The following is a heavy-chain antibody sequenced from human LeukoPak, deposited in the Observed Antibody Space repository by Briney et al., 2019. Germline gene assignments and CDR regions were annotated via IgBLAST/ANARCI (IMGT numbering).Heavy chain of an antibody. D-gene: IGHD3-10*01. CDR2: ISGSGGST. Sequence: GGSLRLSCAASGFTFSSYAMSWVRLAPGKGLEWVSAISGSGGSTYYADSVKGRFTISRDNSKNTLYLQMNSLRAEDTAVYYCAKDWAQITMVRGVIITPFDPWGQGTLVTVSS. CDR3: AKDWAQITMVRGVIITPFDP. CDR1: GFTFSSYA. V-gene: IGHV3-23*01. J-gene: IGHJ5*02.